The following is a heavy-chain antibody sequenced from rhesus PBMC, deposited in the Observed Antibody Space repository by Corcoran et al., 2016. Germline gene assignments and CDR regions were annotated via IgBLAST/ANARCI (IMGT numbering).Heavy chain of an antibody. CDR3: ASCASWAGDY. V-gene: IGHV3-22*01. D-gene: IGHD6-31*01. Sequence: EVQLVESGGGLVQPGGSLILSFVVYGFIFRSSAFHWVRQAPGKGVKGFSAYETKGDTTLYTHAVKGAVNISRENDKNKLYLRMDSLRIEDTAVYYCASCASWAGDYWGQGVLVTVSS. CDR1: GFIFRSSA. J-gene: IGHJ4*01. CDR2: YETKGDTT.